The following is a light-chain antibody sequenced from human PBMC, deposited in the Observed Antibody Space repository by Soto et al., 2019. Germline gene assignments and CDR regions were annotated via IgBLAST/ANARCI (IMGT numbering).Light chain of an antibody. Sequence: DIQITQSPSTLSASVGARVTLTCRASQSINSNLNWYQQKPAKAPKLLIYAALNLQSGVPSRFSGSGSGTDLTITINSLQPEDGETDDGQQSLSTPFTFGPGTKVDIK. J-gene: IGKJ3*01. CDR1: QSINSN. CDR2: AAL. CDR3: QQSLSTPFT. V-gene: IGKV1-39*01.